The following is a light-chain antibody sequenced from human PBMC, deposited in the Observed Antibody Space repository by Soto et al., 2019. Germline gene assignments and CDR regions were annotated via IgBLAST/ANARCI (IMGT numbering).Light chain of an antibody. J-gene: IGKJ1*01. CDR1: QSINNW. CDR3: QKYNSYPGT. CDR2: KAS. V-gene: IGKV1-5*03. Sequence: DIQMTQSPSTLSASVGDRVTITCRASQSINNWLAWYQQKPGKAPKLLIYKASSLEGGIPSRFSGSASGTEFTLTIPCLQPDDVATYYCQKYNSYPGTFGQVTKVEIK.